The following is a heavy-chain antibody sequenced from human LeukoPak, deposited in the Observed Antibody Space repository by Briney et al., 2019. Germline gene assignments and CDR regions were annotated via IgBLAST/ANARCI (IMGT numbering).Heavy chain of an antibody. CDR2: ISGSVGST. D-gene: IGHD6-13*01. Sequence: PGGSLRLSCAASGFTFSSYGMSWVRQAPGRGLEWVSGISGSVGSTYYADSVKGRFTISRGNSKNTLYLQMNSLRAEDTAVYYCARDSSSWYVWNYYYYYMDVWGKGTTVTVSS. J-gene: IGHJ6*03. CDR3: ARDSSSWYVWNYYYYYMDV. V-gene: IGHV3-23*01. CDR1: GFTFSSYG.